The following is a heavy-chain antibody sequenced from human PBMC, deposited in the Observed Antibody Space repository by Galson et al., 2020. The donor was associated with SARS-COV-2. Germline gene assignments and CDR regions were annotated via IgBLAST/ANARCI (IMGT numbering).Heavy chain of an antibody. D-gene: IGHD1-26*01. V-gene: IGHV3-33*01. Sequence: GGSLRLSRAAPGFTFSSYGMNWVRQAPGKGLEWVAVIWYDGSNKYYADSVKGRFPTSRDNSKNTLYLQMKSLRAEDTAVYYCARAGVVGATPGLDYCGQGSLVTVSS. CDR1: GFTFSSYG. CDR3: ARAGVVGATPGLDY. J-gene: IGHJ4*02. CDR2: IWYDGSNK.